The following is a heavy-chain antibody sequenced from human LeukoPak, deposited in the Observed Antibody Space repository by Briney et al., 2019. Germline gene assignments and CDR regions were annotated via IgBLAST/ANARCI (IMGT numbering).Heavy chain of an antibody. V-gene: IGHV4-34*01. CDR2: INHSGST. Sequence: PSETLSLTCAVYGGSFSGYYWSWIRQPPGKGLEWIGEINHSGSTNYNPSLKSRVTISVDTSKNQFSLKLSSVTAADTAVYYCARLSKLGGATTPDYWGQGTLVTVSS. CDR3: ARLSKLGGATTPDY. J-gene: IGHJ4*02. CDR1: GGSFSGYY. D-gene: IGHD1-26*01.